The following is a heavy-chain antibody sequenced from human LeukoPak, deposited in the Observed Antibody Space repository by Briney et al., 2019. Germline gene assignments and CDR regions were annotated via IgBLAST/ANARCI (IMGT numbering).Heavy chain of an antibody. CDR3: AKGWHSGSYGNWFDP. D-gene: IGHD1-26*01. CDR2: ISDSGGRT. J-gene: IGHJ5*02. CDR1: GLTYNNYS. Sequence: SGVSLRLFCAASGLTYNNYSMSCVRQAPGRALEWVSAISDSGGRTYYADSVKRRFTISRDISKHTLYLQMNSLRAEDTAVYYCAKGWHSGSYGNWFDPWGQGTLVSVSS. V-gene: IGHV3-23*01.